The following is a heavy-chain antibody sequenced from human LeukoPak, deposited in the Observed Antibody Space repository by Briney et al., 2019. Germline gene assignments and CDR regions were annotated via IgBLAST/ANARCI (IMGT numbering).Heavy chain of an antibody. Sequence: SVKVSCKASGGTFSSYAISWVRQAPGQGLEWMGGIIPIFGTANYAQKFQGRVTITADESTSTAYMELSSLRSEDTAVYYCAREGGDYYDTSGYYHGGYYWGQGTLVTVSS. D-gene: IGHD3-22*01. CDR3: AREGGDYYDTSGYYHGGYY. J-gene: IGHJ4*02. V-gene: IGHV1-69*01. CDR2: IIPIFGTA. CDR1: GGTFSSYA.